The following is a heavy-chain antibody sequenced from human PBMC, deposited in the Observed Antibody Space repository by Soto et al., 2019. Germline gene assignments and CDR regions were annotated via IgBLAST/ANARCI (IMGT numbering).Heavy chain of an antibody. CDR2: IKQDGGEE. CDR3: ARVYYESRGPTKYRAFDF. D-gene: IGHD3-22*01. Sequence: GGSLRLSSTASGFTFRDYSMSWVRQSPGKGLEGVANIKQDGGEEDYVDSVKGRLTISRDNAKNSLYLQMNSLRAEDTAVYYCARVYYESRGPTKYRAFDFWGQGTMVTVSS. J-gene: IGHJ3*01. V-gene: IGHV3-7*01. CDR1: GFTFRDYS.